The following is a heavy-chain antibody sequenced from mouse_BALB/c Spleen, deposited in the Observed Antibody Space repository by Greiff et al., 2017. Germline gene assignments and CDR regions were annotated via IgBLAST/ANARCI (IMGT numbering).Heavy chain of an antibody. J-gene: IGHJ3*01. CDR1: GYTFTSYW. D-gene: IGHD4-1*01. V-gene: IGHV1-7*01. Sequence: VQLQQSGAELAKPGASVKMSCKASGYTFTSYWMHWVKPRPGQGLEWIGYINPSTGYTEYNQKFKDKATLTADKSSSTAYMQLSSLTSEDSAVYYCARGELGTFAYWGQGTLVTVSA. CDR2: INPSTGYT. CDR3: ARGELGTFAY.